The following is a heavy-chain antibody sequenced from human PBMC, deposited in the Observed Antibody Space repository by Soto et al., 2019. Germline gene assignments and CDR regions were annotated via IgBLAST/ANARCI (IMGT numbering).Heavy chain of an antibody. CDR2: ITHNGGSK. Sequence: GGSLRLSCAASDFIFTSYAMHWVRQAPGKGLEWVAIITHNGGSKYHAGSVKGRFTISRDNSKNTLYLQMNSLRAKDTAVYYCAKEVAYGSGYNWFDPWGQGTLVTVSS. D-gene: IGHD3-10*01. V-gene: IGHV3-30*04. CDR1: DFIFTSYA. CDR3: AKEVAYGSGYNWFDP. J-gene: IGHJ5*02.